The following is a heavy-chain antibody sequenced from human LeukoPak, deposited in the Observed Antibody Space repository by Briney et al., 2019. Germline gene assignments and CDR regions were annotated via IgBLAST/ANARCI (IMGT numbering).Heavy chain of an antibody. CDR2: ISYDGSNK. J-gene: IGHJ4*02. CDR3: ARDIGGTMIVVVFDY. CDR1: GFTFSSYA. Sequence: PGGSLRLSCAASGFTFSSYAMHCVRQAPGKGLEWVAVISYDGSNKYYADSVKGRFTISRDNSKNTLYLQMNSLRAEDTAVYYCARDIGGTMIVVVFDYWGQGTLVTVSS. V-gene: IGHV3-30-3*01. D-gene: IGHD3-22*01.